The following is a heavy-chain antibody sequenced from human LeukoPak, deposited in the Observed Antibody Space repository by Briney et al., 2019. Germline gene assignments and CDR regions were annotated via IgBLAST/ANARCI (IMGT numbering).Heavy chain of an antibody. V-gene: IGHV4-59*01. Sequence: SETLSLACTVSGGSISSYYWSWIRQPPGKGLERIGYIYYSGSTNYNPSLKGRVTISVDTSKNQFSLKLSSVTAADTAVYYCASTYYYDSSGYYAFDYWGQGTLVTVSS. CDR1: GGSISSYY. D-gene: IGHD3-22*01. CDR3: ASTYYYDSSGYYAFDY. CDR2: IYYSGST. J-gene: IGHJ4*02.